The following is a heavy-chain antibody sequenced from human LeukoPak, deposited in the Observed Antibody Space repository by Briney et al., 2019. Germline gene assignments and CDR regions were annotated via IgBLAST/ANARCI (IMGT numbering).Heavy chain of an antibody. V-gene: IGHV3-7*03. J-gene: IGHJ3*01. Sequence: GGSLRLSCAASGFTFRSYWMSWVRQSPATGLEWVANTNQGGSEKYYVDSVKGRFTISRDNAKNLVYLDMHSLRAEDTALYYCARDKGPNLIDVWGQGTMVTVFS. CDR2: TNQGGSEK. CDR3: ARDKGPNLIDV. CDR1: GFTFRSYW.